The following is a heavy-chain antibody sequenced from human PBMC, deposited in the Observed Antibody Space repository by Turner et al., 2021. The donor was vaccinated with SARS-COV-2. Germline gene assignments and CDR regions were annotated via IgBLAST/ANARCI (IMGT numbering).Heavy chain of an antibody. J-gene: IGHJ4*02. CDR2: IYYSGSI. D-gene: IGHD6-19*01. V-gene: IGHV4-31*03. CDR3: ARFRVGSGWYIDY. CDR1: GGSISSGGYY. Sequence: QVQLQESGPGLVKPSQTLSLTCTVPGGSISSGGYYWSWIRQHPGKGLEWIGYIYYSGSIYYNPSLKSRVTISVDTSKNQFSLKLSSVTAADTAVYYCARFRVGSGWYIDYWGQGTLVTVSS.